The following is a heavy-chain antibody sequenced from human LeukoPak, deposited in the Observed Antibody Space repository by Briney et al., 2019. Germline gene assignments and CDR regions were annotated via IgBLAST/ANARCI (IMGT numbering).Heavy chain of an antibody. V-gene: IGHV3-7*03. J-gene: IGHJ4*02. CDR1: RFTFSSYW. D-gene: IGHD4-23*01. CDR2: IKQDGSEK. Sequence: GGSLRLSCAASRFTFSSYWMSWVRQAPGKGLEWVANIKQDGSEKYYVDSVKGRFTISRDNAKNSLYLQMNSLRAEDTAVYYCARMLVTHLDYWGQGTLVTVSS. CDR3: ARMLVTHLDY.